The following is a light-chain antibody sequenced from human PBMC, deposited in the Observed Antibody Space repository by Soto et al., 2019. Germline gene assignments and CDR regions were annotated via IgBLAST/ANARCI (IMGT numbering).Light chain of an antibody. CDR1: SSDIGRYNF. J-gene: IGLJ2*01. CDR3: SSYAGNYPH. V-gene: IGLV2-11*01. Sequence: QSALTQPRSVSGSPGQSVTISCTATSSDIGRYNFVSWYQHHPGKAPKLIIFDVTKRPSGVPDRFSGSKSGNTASLTISGLQAEDEAGYYCSSYAGNYPHFGGGTKLTVL. CDR2: DVT.